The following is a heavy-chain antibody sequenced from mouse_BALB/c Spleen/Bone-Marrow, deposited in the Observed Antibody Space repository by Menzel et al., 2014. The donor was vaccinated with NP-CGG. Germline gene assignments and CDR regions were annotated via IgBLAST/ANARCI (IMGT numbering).Heavy chain of an antibody. CDR2: ILPGSGST. V-gene: IGHV1-9*01. J-gene: IGHJ3*01. Sequence: SGAELMKPGASVKISCKATGYTFSSYWIEWVKQRPGHGLEWIGEILPGSGSTNYNEKFKGKATFTADTSSDTAYMQRSSLTSEDSAVYYCARELGDDWGQGTLVTVSA. D-gene: IGHD4-1*01. CDR1: GYTFSSYW. CDR3: ARELGDD.